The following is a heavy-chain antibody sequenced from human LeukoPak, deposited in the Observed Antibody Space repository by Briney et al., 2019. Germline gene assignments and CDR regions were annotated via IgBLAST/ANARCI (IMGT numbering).Heavy chain of an antibody. D-gene: IGHD3-10*01. CDR2: ISGSGGST. J-gene: IGHJ6*03. V-gene: IGHV3-23*01. Sequence: PGGSLRLSCAASGFTFSSYAMSWVRQAPGKGLEWVSAISGSGGSTYYADSVKGRFTISRDNSKNTLYLQMNSLRAEDTAVYYCAKGGGSGSYSSPNYYYYYMDVWGKGTTVTVPS. CDR3: AKGGGSGSYSSPNYYYYYMDV. CDR1: GFTFSSYA.